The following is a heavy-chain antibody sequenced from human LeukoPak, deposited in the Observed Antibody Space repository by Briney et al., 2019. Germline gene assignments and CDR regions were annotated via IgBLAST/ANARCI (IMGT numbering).Heavy chain of an antibody. CDR3: AKVLTTYYYDSSGYP. CDR1: GFTVTNNY. Sequence: GGPLRLSCAASGFTVTNNYMSWVRQAPGKGLEWVSAIRGSGDRTYYADSVKGRFTISRDNSRNTLYLQMNSLRAEDTAIYYCAKVLTTYYYDSSGYPWGQGTLVTVSS. D-gene: IGHD3-22*01. J-gene: IGHJ4*02. CDR2: IRGSGDRT. V-gene: IGHV3-23*01.